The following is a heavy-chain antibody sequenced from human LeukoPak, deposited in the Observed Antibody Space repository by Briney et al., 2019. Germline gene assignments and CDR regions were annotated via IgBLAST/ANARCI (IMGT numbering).Heavy chain of an antibody. CDR3: TTYQPAYCGGDCYPDY. J-gene: IGHJ4*02. CDR2: IRSKAYGGTT. V-gene: IGHV3-49*04. CDR1: GFTFGDYA. D-gene: IGHD2-21*02. Sequence: GGSLRLSCTGSGFTFGDYAMTWVRQAPGKGLDWVGFIRSKAYGGTTEYAAPVKGRFTISRNDSKSIAYLQMNSLKTEDTAVYYCTTYQPAYCGGDCYPDYWSQGTLVTVSS.